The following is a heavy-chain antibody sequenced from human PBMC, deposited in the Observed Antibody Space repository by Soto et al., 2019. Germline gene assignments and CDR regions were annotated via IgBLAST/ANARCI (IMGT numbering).Heavy chain of an antibody. Sequence: EVQLLESGGGLVQPGGSLRLSCAASGFTFSSYAMNWVRQAPGKGLEWVSVISGSGGSTYYADSVKGRFTISRDNSKNTLYLQMNSLGAVDTAVYYCAKRATGTYFDYWGQGTLVTLSS. V-gene: IGHV3-23*01. CDR1: GFTFSSYA. CDR2: ISGSGGST. D-gene: IGHD1-1*01. CDR3: AKRATGTYFDY. J-gene: IGHJ4*02.